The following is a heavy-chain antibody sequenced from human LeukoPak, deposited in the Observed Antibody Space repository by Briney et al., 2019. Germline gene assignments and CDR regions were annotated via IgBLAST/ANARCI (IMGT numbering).Heavy chain of an antibody. CDR1: GGSISSGSYY. V-gene: IGHV4-61*02. D-gene: IGHD6-19*01. CDR3: ARGYSSGWDYYFDY. CDR2: IYTSGST. J-gene: IGHJ4*02. Sequence: SETLSLTCTVSGGSISSGSYYWSWIRQPAGKGLEWIGRIYTSGSTNYNPSLKSRVTISVDTSKNQFSLKLSSVTAAHTAVYYCARGYSSGWDYYFDYWGQGTLVTVSS.